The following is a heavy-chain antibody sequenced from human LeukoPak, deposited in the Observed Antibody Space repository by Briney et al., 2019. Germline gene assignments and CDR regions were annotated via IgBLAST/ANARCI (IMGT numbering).Heavy chain of an antibody. CDR3: ARANEGAWFGEFLWYFDL. Sequence: TSHTLLLNCTYRDSSMRSGSEYWGWSRQPAGKGLEWIGYIYYSGSTNYNPSLKSRVTISVDTSKNQFSLKLSSVTAADTAVYYCARANEGAWFGEFLWYFDLWGRGTLVTVSS. D-gene: IGHD3-10*01. V-gene: IGHV4-61*10. CDR2: IYYSGST. CDR1: DSSMRSGSEY. J-gene: IGHJ2*01.